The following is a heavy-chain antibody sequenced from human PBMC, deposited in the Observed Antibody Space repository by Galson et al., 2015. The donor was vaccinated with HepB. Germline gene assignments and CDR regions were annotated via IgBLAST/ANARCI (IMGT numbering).Heavy chain of an antibody. V-gene: IGHV3-53*01. CDR2: LYGGGSI. J-gene: IGHJ4*02. CDR3: ARLDESGGISFES. CDR1: GFTVNRSD. D-gene: IGHD3-9*01. Sequence: SLRLSCAGSGFTVNRSDMSWVRQAPGKGLEWVSVLYGGGSIFYADSVKGRFTISRDDSKNTLYLQLSSLRAEDTAFYYCARLDESGGISFESWGQGTLVAVSS.